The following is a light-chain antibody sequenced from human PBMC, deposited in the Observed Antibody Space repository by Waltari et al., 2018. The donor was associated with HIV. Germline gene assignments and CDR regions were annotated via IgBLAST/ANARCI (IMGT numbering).Light chain of an antibody. Sequence: DIQMTQSPSSLSASVGDRVTITCRASHYINDYVNWYQQKPGKAPKLLMYGASTLESGVPSRFSGSGSGRDFTLTISNLQPEDFATYYCQQSYNMHTFGQGTKVDVK. J-gene: IGKJ2*01. CDR1: HYINDY. CDR3: QQSYNMHT. CDR2: GAS. V-gene: IGKV1-39*01.